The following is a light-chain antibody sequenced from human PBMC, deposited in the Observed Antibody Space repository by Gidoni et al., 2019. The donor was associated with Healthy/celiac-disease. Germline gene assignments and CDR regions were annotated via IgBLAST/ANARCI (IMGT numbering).Light chain of an antibody. V-gene: IGKV3D-15*01. CDR1: QSVSSN. CDR2: GSS. J-gene: IGKJ1*01. CDR3: QQYNNWTRT. Sequence: EIVMTPSPATLSVSPGDRAPLSCRASQSVSSNLAWYQPKPGQGPRLLNYGSSTRATGIPARFSGSGSGTEFPLNLSSLRAEDFGVFYRQQYNNWTRTFGQGTKVEIK.